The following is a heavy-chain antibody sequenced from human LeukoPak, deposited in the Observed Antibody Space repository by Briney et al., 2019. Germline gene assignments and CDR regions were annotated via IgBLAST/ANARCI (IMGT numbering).Heavy chain of an antibody. V-gene: IGHV4-38-2*02. D-gene: IGHD2-21*02. J-gene: IGHJ4*02. CDR3: ARNRKVVTAPLDY. CDR1: GYSISSGYY. Sequence: SETLSLTCTVSGYSISSGYYWGWIRQPPGKGLEWIGSIYHSGSTYYNPSLKSRVTISVDTSKNQFSLKLSSVTAADTAVYYCARNRKVVTAPLDYWGQGTLVTVSS. CDR2: IYHSGST.